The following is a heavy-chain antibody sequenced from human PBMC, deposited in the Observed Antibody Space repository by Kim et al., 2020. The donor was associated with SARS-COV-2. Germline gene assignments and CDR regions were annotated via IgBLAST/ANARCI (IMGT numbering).Heavy chain of an antibody. J-gene: IGHJ4*02. Sequence: GGSPRLSCGVSGFNFSGYGMHWVRQAPGQGLEWVAVISYDGGEKYQADFVQGRFTISRDNSRNTLYLQMNNLRIEDTALYYCASQSFDYWGQGTPVTVSS. CDR2: ISYDGGEK. V-gene: IGHV3-30-3*01. CDR3: ASQSFDY. CDR1: GFNFSGYG.